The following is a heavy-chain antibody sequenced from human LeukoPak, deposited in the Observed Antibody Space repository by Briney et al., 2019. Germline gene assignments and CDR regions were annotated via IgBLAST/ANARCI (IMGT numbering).Heavy chain of an antibody. V-gene: IGHV3-48*03. CDR1: GFTFSSYE. D-gene: IGHD3-3*01. J-gene: IGHJ6*03. Sequence: PGGSLRLSCAASGFTFSSYEMNWVRQAPGKGLEWVSYITSSGSTIYYADSVKGRFTISRDNAKNSLYLQMNSLRAEDTAVYYCARVGGITIFGVVISSYMDVWGKGTTVTVSS. CDR3: ARVGGITIFGVVISSYMDV. CDR2: ITSSGSTI.